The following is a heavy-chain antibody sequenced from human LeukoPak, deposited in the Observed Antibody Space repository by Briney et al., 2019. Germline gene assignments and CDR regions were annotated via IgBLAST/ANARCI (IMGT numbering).Heavy chain of an antibody. CDR1: GFTFDDYA. D-gene: IGHD3-3*01. Sequence: GGSLRLSCAASGFTFDDYAMHWVRQAPGKGLEWVPLISGDGGSTYYADSVKGRFTISRDNSKNSLYLQMNSLRTEDTALYYCAKDMTFGVVNLFDYWGQGTLVTVSS. J-gene: IGHJ4*02. V-gene: IGHV3-43*02. CDR2: ISGDGGST. CDR3: AKDMTFGVVNLFDY.